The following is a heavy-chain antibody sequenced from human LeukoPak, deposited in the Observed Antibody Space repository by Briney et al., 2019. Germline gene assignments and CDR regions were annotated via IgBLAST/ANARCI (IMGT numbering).Heavy chain of an antibody. V-gene: IGHV3-23*01. CDR3: ASQGTTMMTTYYY. Sequence: GGSLRLSCVASGFTFSNHAMSWVRLAPGKGLEWVSAIGGTDGSTYYADSVKGRFTISRDNSKNTLYLQMNSLRAEDTAVYYCASQGTTMMTTYYYWGQGTLVTVSS. CDR2: IGGTDGST. D-gene: IGHD2/OR15-2a*01. J-gene: IGHJ4*02. CDR1: GFTFSNHA.